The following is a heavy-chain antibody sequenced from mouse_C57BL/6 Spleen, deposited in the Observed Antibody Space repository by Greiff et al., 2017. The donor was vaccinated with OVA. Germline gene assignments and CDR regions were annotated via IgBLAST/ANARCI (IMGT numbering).Heavy chain of an antibody. J-gene: IGHJ4*01. CDR2: IYPSDSET. CDR1: GYTFTSYW. D-gene: IGHD2-4*01. CDR3: ARGDYETYYAMDY. Sequence: VQLQQPGAELVRPGSSVKLSCKASGYTFTSYWMDWVKQRPGQGLEWIGNIYPSDSETHYNQKFKDKSTLTVDKSSSTAYMQLSSLTSEDSAVYYCARGDYETYYAMDYWGQGTSVTVSS. V-gene: IGHV1-61*01.